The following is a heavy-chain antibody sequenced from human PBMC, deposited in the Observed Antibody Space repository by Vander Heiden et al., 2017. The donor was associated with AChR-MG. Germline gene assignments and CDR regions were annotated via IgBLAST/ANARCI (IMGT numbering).Heavy chain of an antibody. CDR2: ISYDGSNK. J-gene: IGHJ6*03. CDR3: AKQRVKTPYYYMDV. V-gene: IGHV3-30*18. D-gene: IGHD1-1*01. Sequence: QVQLVESGGGVVQPGRSLRLSWAASGFTFGSYGMHWVRQAPGKGLEWVAVISYDGSNKYYADSVKGRFTISRDNSKNTLYLQMNSLRAEDTAVYYCAKQRVKTPYYYMDVWGKGTTVTVSS. CDR1: GFTFGSYG.